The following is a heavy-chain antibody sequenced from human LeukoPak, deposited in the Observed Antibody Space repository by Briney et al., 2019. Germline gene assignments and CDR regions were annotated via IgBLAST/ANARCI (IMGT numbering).Heavy chain of an antibody. CDR2: IYSGGGT. CDR3: ATASTWYRGKAFDY. CDR1: GFTVSSNY. J-gene: IGHJ4*02. V-gene: IGHV3-53*01. Sequence: GGSLRLSCAASGFTVSSNYMTWVRQAPGKGLEWVSVIYSGGGTYYADSVKGRFTISRDNSKNTLSLQMNSLRAEDTAVYYCATASTWYRGKAFDYWGQGTLVTVSS. D-gene: IGHD1-26*01.